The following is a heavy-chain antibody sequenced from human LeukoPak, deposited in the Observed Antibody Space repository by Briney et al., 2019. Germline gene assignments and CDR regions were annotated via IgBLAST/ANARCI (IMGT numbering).Heavy chain of an antibody. J-gene: IGHJ3*02. V-gene: IGHV4-39*07. CDR1: GGSISSSSYY. D-gene: IGHD3-22*01. Sequence: SETLSLTCTVSGGSISSSSYYWGWIRQPPGKGLKWIGSIYYSGSTYYNPSLKNRVTISVDTSKNQFSLKLSSVTAADTAVYYCARARDYDSSGYYKGEAFDIWGQGTMVTVSS. CDR3: ARARDYDSSGYYKGEAFDI. CDR2: IYYSGST.